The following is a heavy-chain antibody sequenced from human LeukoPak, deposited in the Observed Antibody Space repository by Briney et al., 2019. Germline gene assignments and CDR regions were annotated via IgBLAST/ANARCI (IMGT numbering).Heavy chain of an antibody. CDR1: GFTFNTYT. J-gene: IGHJ3*02. D-gene: IGHD2-2*01. V-gene: IGHV3-23*01. CDR2: ISPDSVTT. Sequence: GGSLRLFCAASGFTFNTYTMAWVRQAPGKGLEWVSVISPDSVTTFYADSVKGRFTISRDNSKNTLYLQMNSLRAEDTAVYYCASATDIVVVQGAFDIWGQGTMVTVSS. CDR3: ASATDIVVVQGAFDI.